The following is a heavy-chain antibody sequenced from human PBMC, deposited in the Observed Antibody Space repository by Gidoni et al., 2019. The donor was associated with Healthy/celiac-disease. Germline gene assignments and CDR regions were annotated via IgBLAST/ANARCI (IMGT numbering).Heavy chain of an antibody. CDR1: GFTFSSYG. CDR3: AAAAARGGFDI. V-gene: IGHV3-33*01. J-gene: IGHJ3*02. Sequence: QVQLVESGGGVVQPGRSLRLSCAASGFTFSSYGMHWVRQAPGKGLGWVAVIWYDGSNKYYADSVKGRFTISRDISKNTLYLQMNSLRAEDTAVYYCAAAAARGGFDIWGQGTMVTVSS. D-gene: IGHD3-10*01. CDR2: IWYDGSNK.